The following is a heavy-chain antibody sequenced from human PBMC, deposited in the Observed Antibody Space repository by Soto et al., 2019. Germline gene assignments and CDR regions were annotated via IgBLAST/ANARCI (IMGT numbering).Heavy chain of an antibody. J-gene: IGHJ6*02. D-gene: IGHD2-21*01. V-gene: IGHV4-31*03. Sequence: SETLSLTCTVSGGSISSGGYYWYWIRQHPGKGLEWIGYIYYSGTTYYNPSPKSRVTISVDTSKNQFSLKLSSVTAADTAVYYCAASCVACGGFNYYGMDVWGQGTTVTVSS. CDR1: GGSISSGGYY. CDR3: AASCVACGGFNYYGMDV. CDR2: IYYSGTT.